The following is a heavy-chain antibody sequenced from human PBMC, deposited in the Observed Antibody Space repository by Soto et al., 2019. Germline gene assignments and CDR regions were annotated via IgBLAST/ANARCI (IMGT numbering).Heavy chain of an antibody. Sequence: QVQLQESGPGLVKPSQTLSLTCTVSGGSISTGDFSWTWIRQHPGKGLEWIGDMYHSGSPYYNPHLKSRITISVDPSKSQCALRLSSVTAADTAVYYCARTRGNVVGLNLEDTYFDPWGRGTLVTVSS. V-gene: IGHV4-31*03. J-gene: IGHJ5*02. CDR2: MYHSGSP. CDR1: GGSISTGDFS. CDR3: ARTRGNVVGLNLEDTYFDP. D-gene: IGHD2-21*01.